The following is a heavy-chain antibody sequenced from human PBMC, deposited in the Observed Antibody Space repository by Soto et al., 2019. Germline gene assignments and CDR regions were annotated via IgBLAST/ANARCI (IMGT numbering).Heavy chain of an antibody. CDR2: ISGGGVVT. CDR1: GFSFSSVA. Sequence: GGSLRLSCTASGFSFSSVALSWVRQTPGKGLEWVAGISGGGVVTFYADSVKGRFTISRDNSKNTLYLQMFSLRAEDTATYYCAKDMTDTRMITLEGVGGAFDSWRQGILVSV. V-gene: IGHV3-23*01. D-gene: IGHD3-16*01. CDR3: AKDMTDTRMITLEGVGGAFDS. J-gene: IGHJ4*02.